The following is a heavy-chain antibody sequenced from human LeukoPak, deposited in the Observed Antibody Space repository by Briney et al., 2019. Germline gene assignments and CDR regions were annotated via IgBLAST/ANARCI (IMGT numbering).Heavy chain of an antibody. V-gene: IGHV3-30-3*01. CDR3: ARLGYYYDSSGFYPDY. CDR1: GFAFTNYA. Sequence: GGSLRLSCAASGFAFTNYAMHWVRQAPGKGLEWVAVISYDGSNKYYADSVKGRFTISRDNSENTLYLQMNSLRPEDTAVYYCARLGYYYDSSGFYPDYWGQGTLVTVSS. CDR2: ISYDGSNK. J-gene: IGHJ4*02. D-gene: IGHD3-22*01.